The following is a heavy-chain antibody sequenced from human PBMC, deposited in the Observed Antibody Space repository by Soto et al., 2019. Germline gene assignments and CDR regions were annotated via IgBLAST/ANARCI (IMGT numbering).Heavy chain of an antibody. V-gene: IGHV1-2*04. CDR2: INPNSGGT. J-gene: IGHJ6*02. D-gene: IGHD3-9*01. CDR3: AREVLTSGWGMDV. Sequence: ASVKVSCKASGYTFTRYYMHWVRQGPGQGFEWMGWINPNSGGTNYAQKFQGWVTMTRDTSISTAYMELSRLRSDDTAVYYCAREVLTSGWGMDVWGQGTTVTVSS. CDR1: GYTFTRYY.